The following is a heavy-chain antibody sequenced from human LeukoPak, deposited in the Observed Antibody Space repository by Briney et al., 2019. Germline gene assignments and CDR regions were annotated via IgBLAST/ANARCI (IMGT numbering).Heavy chain of an antibody. CDR3: VRGPYGASISKWFDP. CDR2: IYSRGST. D-gene: IGHD4/OR15-4a*01. Sequence: SETLSLTCTVSGGSISGGHDYWSWVRQPAGKGLEWIARIYSRGSTDYNPSLRSRVTLSVDTSKNQFSLQLRSVTTADTAVYYCVRGPYGASISKWFDPWGQGTQVIVSP. CDR1: GGSISGGHDY. V-gene: IGHV4-61*02. J-gene: IGHJ5*02.